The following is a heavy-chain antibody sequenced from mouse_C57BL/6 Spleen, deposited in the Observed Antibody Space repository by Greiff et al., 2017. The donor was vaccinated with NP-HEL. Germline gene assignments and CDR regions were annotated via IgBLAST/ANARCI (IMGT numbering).Heavy chain of an antibody. D-gene: IGHD1-1*01. CDR3: ARSGVGSSYFDY. CDR2: IDPSDSYT. Sequence: VQLQQPGAELVMPGASVKLSCKASGYTFTSYWMHWVKQRPGQGLEWIGEIDPSDSYTNYNQKFKGKSTLTVDKSSSTAYMQLSSLTSEDSAVYYCARSGVGSSYFDYWGQGTTLTVSS. CDR1: GYTFTSYW. J-gene: IGHJ2*01. V-gene: IGHV1-69*01.